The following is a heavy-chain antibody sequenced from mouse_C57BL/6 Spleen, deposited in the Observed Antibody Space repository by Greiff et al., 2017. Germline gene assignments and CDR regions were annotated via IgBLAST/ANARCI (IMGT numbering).Heavy chain of an antibody. D-gene: IGHD1-1*01. J-gene: IGHJ3*01. V-gene: IGHV1-82*01. CDR1: GYAFSSSW. CDR2: IYPGDGDT. Sequence: VQLQQSGPELVKPGASVKISCKASGYAFSSSWMNWVKQRPGKGLEWIGRIYPGDGDTNYNGKFKGKATLTADKSSSTAYMQLSSLTSEDSAVYFCARATTVVAPFAYWGQGTLVTVSA. CDR3: ARATTVVAPFAY.